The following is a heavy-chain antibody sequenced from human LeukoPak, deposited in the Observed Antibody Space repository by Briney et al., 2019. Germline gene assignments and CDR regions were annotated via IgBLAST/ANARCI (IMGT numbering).Heavy chain of an antibody. D-gene: IGHD1-1*01. CDR1: GDTVSKKSAT. CDR3: AREESGFDS. V-gene: IGHV6-1*01. CDR2: TYYRSKWFT. J-gene: IGHJ4*02. Sequence: SHTLSVTCVISGDTVSKKSATWTWIRQSPSRGLEWLGRTYYRSKWFTDYPIFVRSQIRITSDTSKNQFSLHLNSLTPEDTAVYYCAREESGFDSWGQGILVTVSS.